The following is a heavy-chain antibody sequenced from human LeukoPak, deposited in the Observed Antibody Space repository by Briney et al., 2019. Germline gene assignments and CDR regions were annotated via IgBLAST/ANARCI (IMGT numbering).Heavy chain of an antibody. J-gene: IGHJ4*02. CDR3: ARGFVDYDILTGYSPGDY. V-gene: IGHV1-18*01. CDR2: ISAYNGNT. CDR1: GYTFTSYG. D-gene: IGHD3-9*01. Sequence: ASVKVSCKASGYTFTSYGISWVRQAPGQGLEWMGWISAYNGNTNYAQKLQGRVTMTTDTSTSTAYMELSSLRSEDTAVYYCARGFVDYDILTGYSPGDYWGQGTLVTVSS.